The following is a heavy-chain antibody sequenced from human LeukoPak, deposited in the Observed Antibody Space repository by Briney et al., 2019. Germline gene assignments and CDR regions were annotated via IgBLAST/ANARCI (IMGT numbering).Heavy chain of an antibody. D-gene: IGHD1-26*01. J-gene: IGHJ4*02. Sequence: ASVKVSCKASGYIFIDYEINWVRQAPGQGLEWMGRIIPIFGTANYAQKFQGRVTITTDESTSTAYMELSSLRSEDTAVYYCARGPSGSYWVHYFDYWGQGTLVTVSS. CDR1: GYIFIDYE. V-gene: IGHV1-69*05. CDR3: ARGPSGSYWVHYFDY. CDR2: IIPIFGTA.